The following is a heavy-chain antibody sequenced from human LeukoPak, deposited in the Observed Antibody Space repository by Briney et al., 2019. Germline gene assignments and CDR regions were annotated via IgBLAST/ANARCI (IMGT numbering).Heavy chain of an antibody. Sequence: SETLSLTCTVSGGSISSYYWSWIRQPPGKGLEWIGYIYYSGSTNYNPSLKSRVSISVDTSKNKFSLKLNSVTAADTAVYYCARSMVLIAAAGKGFDYWGQGTLVTVSS. CDR1: GGSISSYY. V-gene: IGHV4-59*01. D-gene: IGHD6-13*01. J-gene: IGHJ4*02. CDR2: IYYSGST. CDR3: ARSMVLIAAAGKGFDY.